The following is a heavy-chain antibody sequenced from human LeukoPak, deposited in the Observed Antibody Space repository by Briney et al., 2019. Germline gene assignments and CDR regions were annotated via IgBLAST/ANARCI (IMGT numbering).Heavy chain of an antibody. V-gene: IGHV1-46*01. CDR2: INPSGGST. CDR1: GGTFSSYA. D-gene: IGHD2-2*01. Sequence: ASVKVSCKASGGTFSSYAISWVRQAPGQGLEWMGIINPSGGSTSYAQKFQGRVTMTRDTSTSTVYMELSSLRSEDTAVYYCARDLGYCSSTSCYPVGWFDPWGQGTLVTVSS. J-gene: IGHJ5*02. CDR3: ARDLGYCSSTSCYPVGWFDP.